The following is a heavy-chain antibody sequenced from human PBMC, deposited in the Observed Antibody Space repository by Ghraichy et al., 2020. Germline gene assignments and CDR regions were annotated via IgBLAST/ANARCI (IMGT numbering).Heavy chain of an antibody. D-gene: IGHD1-26*01. CDR2: INHSGST. CDR1: GGSFSGYY. J-gene: IGHJ5*02. Sequence: SETLSLTCAVYGGSFSGYYWSWIRQPPGKGLEWIGEINHSGSTNYNPSLKSRVTISVDPSKNQFSLKLSSVTAADTAVYYCARERHSGSLHNWFDPWGQGTLVTVSS. V-gene: IGHV4-34*01. CDR3: ARERHSGSLHNWFDP.